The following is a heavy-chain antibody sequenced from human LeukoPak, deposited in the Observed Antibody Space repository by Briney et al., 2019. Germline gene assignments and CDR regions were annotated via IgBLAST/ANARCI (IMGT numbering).Heavy chain of an antibody. CDR3: ARDEAYYGSGSYYNPIDAFDI. Sequence: GGSLRLSCAASGFTFSDYYMSWIRQAPGKGLEWVSYISSSGSTIYYADSVKGRFTISRDNAKNSLYLQMNSLRAEDTAVYYCARDEAYYGSGSYYNPIDAFDIWGQGTMVTVSS. J-gene: IGHJ3*02. D-gene: IGHD3-10*01. CDR1: GFTFSDYY. CDR2: ISSSGSTI. V-gene: IGHV3-11*01.